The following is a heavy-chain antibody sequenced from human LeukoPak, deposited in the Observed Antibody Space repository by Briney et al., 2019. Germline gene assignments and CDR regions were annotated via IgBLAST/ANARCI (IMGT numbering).Heavy chain of an antibody. CDR3: ARQYCGGDCYRVRGALYFDY. D-gene: IGHD2-21*01. CDR1: GGSISSSSYY. V-gene: IGHV4-39*01. J-gene: IGHJ4*02. Sequence: PSETLSLTCTVSGGSISSSSYYWGWIRQPPGKGLEWIGSIYYSGSTYYNPSLKSRVTISVDTSKNQFSLKLSSVTAADTAVYYCARQYCGGDCYRVRGALYFDYWGQGTLVTVSS. CDR2: IYYSGST.